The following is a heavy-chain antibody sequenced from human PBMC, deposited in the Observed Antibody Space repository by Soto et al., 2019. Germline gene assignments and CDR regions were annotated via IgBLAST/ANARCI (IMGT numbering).Heavy chain of an antibody. CDR3: ARDQGVVAADSYFDY. V-gene: IGHV4-30-4*01. D-gene: IGHD2-15*01. CDR2: IYYSGST. J-gene: IGHJ4*02. CDR1: GGSISSGDYY. Sequence: SETLSLTCTVSGGSISSGDYYWSWIRQPPGKGLEWIGYIYYSGSTYYNPSLKSRVTISVDTSKNQFSLKLSSVTAADTAVYYCARDQGVVAADSYFDYWGQGTLVTVSS.